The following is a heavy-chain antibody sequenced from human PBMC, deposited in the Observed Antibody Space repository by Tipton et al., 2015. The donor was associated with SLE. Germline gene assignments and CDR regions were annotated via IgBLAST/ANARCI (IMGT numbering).Heavy chain of an antibody. CDR1: GGSISSANYF. D-gene: IGHD1-1*01. CDR3: AREVNVMNDSGAFDI. V-gene: IGHV4-31*03. J-gene: IGHJ3*02. CDR2: IHYSGSA. Sequence: TLSLTCTVSGGSISSANYFWSWIRQHPEKGLEWIGYIHYSGSAYYNPSLKSRVSISVDTSKNQFSLKLSSVTAADTAVYYCAREVNVMNDSGAFDIWGQGTMVTVSS.